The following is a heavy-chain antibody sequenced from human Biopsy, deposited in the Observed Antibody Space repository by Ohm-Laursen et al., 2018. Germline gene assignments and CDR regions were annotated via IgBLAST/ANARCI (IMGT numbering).Heavy chain of an antibody. Sequence: SDTLSLTCTVSGGSFTGHYWTWIRQPPGKGLEWIGHISHTGYTSYKSSLKSRVTISLDTSRNHFSLRLSSLTAADTAVYYCARGSNDSGGLYFPRWGQGTLLTVSS. J-gene: IGHJ4*02. V-gene: IGHV4-59*11. CDR1: GGSFTGHY. D-gene: IGHD4-23*01. CDR2: ISHTGYT. CDR3: ARGSNDSGGLYFPR.